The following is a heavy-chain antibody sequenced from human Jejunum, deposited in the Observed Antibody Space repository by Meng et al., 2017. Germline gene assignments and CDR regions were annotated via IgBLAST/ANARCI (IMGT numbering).Heavy chain of an antibody. V-gene: IGHV1-8*03. J-gene: IGHJ6*02. CDR3: ARHALVWHRAPPPDSSALDV. Sequence: ASVKVSGKAPEYTSTSDDTIWVRQAAGQGLEWMAWMTPKSGNTGYAQKFQGRVTITWNTPLKTAYMELTSLTSDDTAVYYCARHALVWHRAPPPDSSALDVLDQGTKVTVSS. CDR2: MTPKSGNT. CDR1: EYTSTSDD. D-gene: IGHD6-13*01.